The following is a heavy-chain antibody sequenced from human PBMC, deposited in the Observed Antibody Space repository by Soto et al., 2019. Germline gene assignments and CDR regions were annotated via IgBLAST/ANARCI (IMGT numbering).Heavy chain of an antibody. Sequence: SGGSLRLSCEASGFSFSSSAMNWVRQAPGKGPEWISVISGSGGATYFADSVKGRFTISRDNSKNTLYLQMNSLRAEDTAVYYCAKATLRVVHPLVFDHWGQGSLVTVSS. J-gene: IGHJ4*02. CDR1: GFSFSSSA. V-gene: IGHV3-23*01. D-gene: IGHD3-3*01. CDR2: ISGSGGAT. CDR3: AKATLRVVHPLVFDH.